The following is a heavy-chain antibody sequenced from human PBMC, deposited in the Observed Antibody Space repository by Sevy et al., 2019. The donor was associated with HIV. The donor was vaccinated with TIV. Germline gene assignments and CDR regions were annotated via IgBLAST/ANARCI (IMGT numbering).Heavy chain of an antibody. CDR1: GGSISSGGYY. D-gene: IGHD3-22*01. CDR3: ARVDYYDSSGYYYYYGMDV. J-gene: IGHJ6*02. V-gene: IGHV4-31*03. Sequence: SETLSLTCTVSGGSISSGGYYWSWIRQHPGKSLEWIGYIYYSGSTYYNPSLKSRVTISVDTSKNQFSLKLSSVTAADTAVYYCARVDYYDSSGYYYYYGMDVWGQWTTVTVSS. CDR2: IYYSGST.